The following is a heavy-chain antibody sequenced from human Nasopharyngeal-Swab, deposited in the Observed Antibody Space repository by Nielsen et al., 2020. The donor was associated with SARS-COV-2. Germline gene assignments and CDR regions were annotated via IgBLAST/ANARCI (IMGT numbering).Heavy chain of an antibody. V-gene: IGHV7-4-1*02. D-gene: IGHD3-3*01. Sequence: VRQVPGKGLEWMGWINTNTGNPTYAQGFTGRFVLSLDTSVSTAYLQISSLKAEDTAVYYCARDEKSQGIFGVVISGQWWFDPWGQGTLVTVSS. CDR2: INTNTGNP. CDR3: ARDEKSQGIFGVVISGQWWFDP. J-gene: IGHJ5*02.